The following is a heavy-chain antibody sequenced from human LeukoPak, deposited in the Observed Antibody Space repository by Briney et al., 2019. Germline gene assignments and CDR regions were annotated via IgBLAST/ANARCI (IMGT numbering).Heavy chain of an antibody. D-gene: IGHD4-17*01. CDR3: ARHATTVTPFDY. J-gene: IGHJ4*02. Sequence: SETLSLTCIVSGFSITTGYYWAWIRQPPGKGLEWIGTIFRIGSTYYNPSLKSRVTISVDTSKNQFSLKLSSVTAADTAVYYCARHATTVTPFDYWGQGTLVTVSS. V-gene: IGHV4-38-2*02. CDR1: GFSITTGYY. CDR2: IFRIGST.